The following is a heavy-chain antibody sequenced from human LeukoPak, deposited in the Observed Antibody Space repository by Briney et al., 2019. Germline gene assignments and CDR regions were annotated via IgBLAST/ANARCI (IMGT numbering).Heavy chain of an antibody. J-gene: IGHJ3*01. D-gene: IGHD2-21*02. CDR2: VDPDDGQR. CDR3: PGPGDVLTARDAFDV. CDR1: GNTVSELA. Sequence: ASVKLSCKVSGNTVSELAVHWMWLAPGTGLELMGGVDPDDGQRIYAQKFQGRVTMTEDTSTDTAYMELSRLRSEDSAAYSTPGPGDVLTARDAFDVWGLGTLVVVSS. V-gene: IGHV1-24*01.